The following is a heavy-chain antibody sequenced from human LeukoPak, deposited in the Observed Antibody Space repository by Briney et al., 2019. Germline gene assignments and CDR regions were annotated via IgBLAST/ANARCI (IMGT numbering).Heavy chain of an antibody. CDR2: ISSSSSTI. Sequence: GGSLRLSCAASGFTFSSYCMNWVRQAPGKGLEWVSYISSSSSTIYYADSVKGRFTISRDNAKNSLYLQMNSLRAEDTAVYYCARDNYYDSSGYYRWGQGTLVTVSS. CDR1: GFTFSSYC. D-gene: IGHD3-22*01. V-gene: IGHV3-48*04. CDR3: ARDNYYDSSGYYR. J-gene: IGHJ4*02.